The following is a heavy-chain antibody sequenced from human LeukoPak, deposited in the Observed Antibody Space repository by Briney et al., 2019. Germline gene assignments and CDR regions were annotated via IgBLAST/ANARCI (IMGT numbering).Heavy chain of an antibody. Sequence: ASVKVSCKPSGYTFTGYYMHWVRQAPGQGLEWMGWINPNSGGTNYAQKVQGRVTMTRDTSISTAYMELSRLRSDDTAVYYCARDGPRIQLWSFDYWGQGTLVTVSS. D-gene: IGHD5-18*01. CDR1: GYTFTGYY. J-gene: IGHJ4*02. CDR2: INPNSGGT. CDR3: ARDGPRIQLWSFDY. V-gene: IGHV1-2*02.